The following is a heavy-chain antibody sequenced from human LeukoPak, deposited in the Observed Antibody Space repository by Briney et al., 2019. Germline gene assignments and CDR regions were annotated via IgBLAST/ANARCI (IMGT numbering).Heavy chain of an antibody. CDR2: IYPGDSDT. V-gene: IGHV5-51*01. CDR3: ARQHDAFDI. CDR1: GYNFTSYW. J-gene: IGHJ3*02. Sequence: GGSLEISCKGSGYNFTSYWIGGGRPVAGEGLEWMGIIYPGDSDTRYSPSFQGQVTISADKSISTAYLQWSSLKASDTAMYYCARQHDAFDIWGQGTMVTVSS.